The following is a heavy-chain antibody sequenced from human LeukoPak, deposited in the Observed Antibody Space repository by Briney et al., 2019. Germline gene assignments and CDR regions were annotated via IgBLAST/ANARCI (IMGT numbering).Heavy chain of an antibody. CDR1: GFTFSSYW. CDR3: ATYYYDSSGYRRARRSQKFDY. Sequence: HPGGSLRLSCAASGFTFSSYWMSWVRQAPGKGLEWVANIKQDGSEKYYVDSVKGRFTISRDNAKNSLYLQMNSLRAEDTAVYYCATYYYDSSGYRRARRSQKFDYWGQGTLVTVSS. V-gene: IGHV3-7*01. D-gene: IGHD3-22*01. CDR2: IKQDGSEK. J-gene: IGHJ4*02.